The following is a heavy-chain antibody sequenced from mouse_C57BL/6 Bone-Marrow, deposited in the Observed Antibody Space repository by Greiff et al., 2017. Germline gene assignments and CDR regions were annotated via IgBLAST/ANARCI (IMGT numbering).Heavy chain of an antibody. V-gene: IGHV1-81*01. D-gene: IGHD2-5*01. J-gene: IGHJ1*03. CDR3: ARRRSSYYSNYLYWYFDV. CDR1: GYTFTSYG. CDR2: IYPRSGNT. Sequence: QVQLQQSGAELARPGASVKLSCKASGYTFTSYGISWVKQRTGQGLEWIGEIYPRSGNTYYNEKFTGKATLTADKSSSTAYMELRSLTSEDSAVFVGARRRSSYYSNYLYWYFDVWGTGTTVTVSS.